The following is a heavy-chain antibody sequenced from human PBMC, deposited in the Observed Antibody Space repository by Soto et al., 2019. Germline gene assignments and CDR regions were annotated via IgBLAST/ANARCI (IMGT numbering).Heavy chain of an antibody. J-gene: IGHJ4*02. CDR1: GFTFSSYA. CDR2: ISYDGSNK. D-gene: IGHD4-17*01. CDR3: ARDLDSDYGVDFLYFDY. Sequence: GGSLRLSCAASGFTFSSYAMHWVRQAPGKGLEWVAVISYDGSNKYYADSVKGRFTISRDNSKNTLYLQMNSLRAEDTAVYYCARDLDSDYGVDFLYFDYWGQGTLVTVSS. V-gene: IGHV3-30-3*01.